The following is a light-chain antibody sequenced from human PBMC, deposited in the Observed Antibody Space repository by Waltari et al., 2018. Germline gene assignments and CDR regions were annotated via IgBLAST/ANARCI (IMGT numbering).Light chain of an antibody. V-gene: IGKV2-28*01. CDR3: RKARQVPST. J-gene: IGKJ1*01. CDR1: QTLLPSTGYNH. CDR2: LGS. Sequence: DIVMTQSQLSLPVTPGEPASISCRSSQTLLPSTGYNHLDWYLQKPGQSSQILIFLGSDRASAVRNSFSGCGSGSDFTLRISGVEVEDVSVYYCRKARQVPSTFGQGTKVEIK.